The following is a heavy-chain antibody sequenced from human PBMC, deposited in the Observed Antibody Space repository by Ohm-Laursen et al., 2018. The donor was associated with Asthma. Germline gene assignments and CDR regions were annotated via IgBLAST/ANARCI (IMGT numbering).Heavy chain of an antibody. Sequence: ASVKVSCKASGYTFTSYGISWVRQAPGQGLEWMGIINPSGGSTSYAQKFQGRVTMTRDTSTSTVYMELSSLRSEDTAVYYCARDKGRDSSGWRWYFDLWGRGTLVTVSS. CDR3: ARDKGRDSSGWRWYFDL. CDR1: GYTFTSYG. D-gene: IGHD6-19*01. V-gene: IGHV1-46*01. J-gene: IGHJ2*01. CDR2: INPSGGST.